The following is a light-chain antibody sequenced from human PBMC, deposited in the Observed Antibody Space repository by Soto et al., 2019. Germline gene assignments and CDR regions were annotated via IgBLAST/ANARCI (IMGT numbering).Light chain of an antibody. J-gene: IGKJ1*01. CDR2: GAS. CDR1: QSVSSN. V-gene: IGKV3-20*01. Sequence: EIVMTQSPATLSVSPGERANLSCRASQSVSSNLAWYQQKPGQAPRLLIYGASRRATGIPDRFSGSGSGTDFTLTISRLEPEDFAVYYCQQYGSSPWTFGQGTKVDIK. CDR3: QQYGSSPWT.